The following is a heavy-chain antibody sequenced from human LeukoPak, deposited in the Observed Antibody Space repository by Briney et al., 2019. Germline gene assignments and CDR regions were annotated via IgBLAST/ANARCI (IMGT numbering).Heavy chain of an antibody. CDR3: ARHGAIERQLRATFDY. J-gene: IGHJ4*02. CDR2: INHSGST. V-gene: IGHV4-34*01. D-gene: IGHD5-12*01. CDR1: GGSFSGYY. Sequence: SETLSLTCAVYGGSFSGYYWSWIRQPPGKGLEWIGEINHSGSTNYNPSLKSRVTISVDTSKNQFSLKLSSVTAADTAVYYCARHGAIERQLRATFDYWGQGTLVTVSS.